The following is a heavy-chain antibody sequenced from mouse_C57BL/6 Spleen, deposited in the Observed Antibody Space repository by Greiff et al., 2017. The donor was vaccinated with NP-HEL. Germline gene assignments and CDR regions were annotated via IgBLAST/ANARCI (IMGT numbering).Heavy chain of an antibody. D-gene: IGHD2-5*01. Sequence: QVQLQQPGAELVRPGTSVKLSCKASGYTFTSYWMHWVKQRPGQGLEWIGVIDPSDSYTNYNQKFKGKATLTVDTSSSTAYMQLSSLTSEDSAVYYCARGDSNYGMDYWGQGTSVTVSS. V-gene: IGHV1-59*01. CDR1: GYTFTSYW. CDR3: ARGDSNYGMDY. CDR2: IDPSDSYT. J-gene: IGHJ4*01.